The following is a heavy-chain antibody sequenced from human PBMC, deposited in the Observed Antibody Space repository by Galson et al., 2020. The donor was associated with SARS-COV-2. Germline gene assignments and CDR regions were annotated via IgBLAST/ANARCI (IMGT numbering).Heavy chain of an antibody. CDR1: GVSISNRDYY. V-gene: IGHV4-39*01. CDR3: ARHSDSHGFYSDL. Sequence: ETSETLSLTCSVSGVSISNRDYYWGWVRQPPGKGPEWIGSIAYTGSTDYNPSLQSRITMSVDTSKNQFSMNLNSVTAADTAVYYCARHSDSHGFYSDLWGQGTLVTVSS. CDR2: IAYTGST. D-gene: IGHD5-18*01. J-gene: IGHJ4*02.